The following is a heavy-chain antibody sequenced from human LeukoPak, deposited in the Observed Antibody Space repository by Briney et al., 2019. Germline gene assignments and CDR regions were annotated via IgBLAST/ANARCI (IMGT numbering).Heavy chain of an antibody. V-gene: IGHV3-48*03. Sequence: GGSLILSCAASGFTFSSYEMNWVRQAPGKGLEWVSYISSSGSTIYYADSVKGRFTISRDNAKNSLYLQMNSLRAEDTAVYYCARDRGKVLLLINYWGQGTLVTVSS. CDR1: GFTFSSYE. D-gene: IGHD3-22*01. CDR3: ARDRGKVLLLINY. CDR2: ISSSGSTI. J-gene: IGHJ4*02.